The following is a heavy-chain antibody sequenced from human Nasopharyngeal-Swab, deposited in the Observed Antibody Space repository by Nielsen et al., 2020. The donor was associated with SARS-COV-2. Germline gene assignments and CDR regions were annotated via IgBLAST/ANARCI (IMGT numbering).Heavy chain of an antibody. D-gene: IGHD6-13*01. Sequence: SETLSLTCTVSGASISSGGYYWSWIRQPPGKGLEWIGNSYFSGRTFYNPSLQSRITITVDTAKNQFSLKLISVTAADTAVYYCARDQKYSSSWYSDYWGPGTLVTASS. V-gene: IGHV4-31*03. CDR3: ARDQKYSSSWYSDY. CDR1: GASISSGGYY. J-gene: IGHJ4*02. CDR2: SYFSGRT.